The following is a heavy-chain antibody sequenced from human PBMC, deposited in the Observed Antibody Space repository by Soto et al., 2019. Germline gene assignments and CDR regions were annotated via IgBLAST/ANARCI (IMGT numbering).Heavy chain of an antibody. D-gene: IGHD6-6*01. J-gene: IGHJ6*02. CDR2: ISAYNGNT. Sequence: ASVKVSCKASGYTFTSYGISWVRQAPGQGLEWMGWISAYNGNTNYAQKLQGRVTMTTDTSTSTAYMELRSLRSDDTAVYYCAREPGVLHSSSSGAVYYYYRMDVWGQGTTVTVSS. CDR3: AREPGVLHSSSSGAVYYYYRMDV. CDR1: GYTFTSYG. V-gene: IGHV1-18*01.